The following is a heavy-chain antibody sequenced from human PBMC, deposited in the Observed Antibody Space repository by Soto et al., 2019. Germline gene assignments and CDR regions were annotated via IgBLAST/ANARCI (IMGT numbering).Heavy chain of an antibody. CDR2: ISYDGSNK. Sequence: GGSLRLSCAASGFTFSSYGMHWVRQAPGKGLEWVAVISYDGSNKYYADSVKGRFTISRDNSKNTLYLQMNSLRAEDTAVYYCAKDLVDIVATELYLLGDAYYYYYYGMDVWGQGTTVTVSS. J-gene: IGHJ6*02. CDR1: GFTFSSYG. D-gene: IGHD5-12*01. CDR3: AKDLVDIVATELYLLGDAYYYYYYGMDV. V-gene: IGHV3-30*18.